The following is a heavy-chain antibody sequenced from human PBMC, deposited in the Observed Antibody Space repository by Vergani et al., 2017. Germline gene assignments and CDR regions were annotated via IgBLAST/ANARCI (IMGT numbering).Heavy chain of an antibody. CDR3: ARDLPVYYDFWSGSKDAFDI. J-gene: IGHJ3*02. CDR2: ISSSSSYI. V-gene: IGHV3-21*01. D-gene: IGHD3-3*01. Sequence: EVQLVESGGGLVKPGGSLRLSCAASGFTFSSYSMNWVRQAPGKGLEWVSSISSSSSYIHYADSVKGRFTISRDNAKNSLYLEMNSLRADDTAVYYCARDLPVYYDFWSGSKDAFDIWGQGTMVTVSS. CDR1: GFTFSSYS.